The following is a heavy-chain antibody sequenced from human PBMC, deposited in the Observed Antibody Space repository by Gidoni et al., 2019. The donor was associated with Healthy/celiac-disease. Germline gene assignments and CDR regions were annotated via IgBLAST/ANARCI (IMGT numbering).Heavy chain of an antibody. CDR2: ISYDGSNK. CDR1: GFPFSSYG. Sequence: QVQLVESGGGVVQPGRSLRLSCAASGFPFSSYGMHWVRQAPGKGLEWVAVISYDGSNKYYADSVKGRFTISRDNSKNTLYLQMNSLRAEDTAVYYCAKGLGGRWLQLSGVEDYWGQGTLVTVSS. CDR3: AKGLGGRWLQLSGVEDY. D-gene: IGHD5-12*01. V-gene: IGHV3-30*18. J-gene: IGHJ4*02.